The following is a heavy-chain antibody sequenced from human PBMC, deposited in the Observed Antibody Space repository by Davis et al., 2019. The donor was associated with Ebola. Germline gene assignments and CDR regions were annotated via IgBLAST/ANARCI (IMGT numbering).Heavy chain of an antibody. J-gene: IGHJ5*02. CDR2: IYYSGST. Sequence: SETLSLTCTVSGGSISSYYWSWIRQPPGKGLEWIGYIYYSGSTNYNPSLKSRVTISVDTSKNQFSLKLSSVTAADTAVYYCARDHLGYCSGGSCYGGGWFDPWGQGTLVTVSS. V-gene: IGHV4-59*12. D-gene: IGHD2-15*01. CDR1: GGSISSYY. CDR3: ARDHLGYCSGGSCYGGGWFDP.